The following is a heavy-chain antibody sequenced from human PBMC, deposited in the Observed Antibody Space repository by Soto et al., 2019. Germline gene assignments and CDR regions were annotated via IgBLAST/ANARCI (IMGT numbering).Heavy chain of an antibody. CDR2: IIPIFGTA. J-gene: IGHJ4*02. CDR3: ASLIGSRYGLYPHLDY. Sequence: QVQLVQSGAEVKKPGSSVKVSCKASGGTFSSYAISWVRQAPGQGLEWMGGIIPIFGTANYAQKFQGRVTIPADESTSTAYMELSSLRSEDTAGYYCASLIGSRYGLYPHLDYWGQGTLVTVSS. D-gene: IGHD2-2*01. CDR1: GGTFSSYA. V-gene: IGHV1-69*01.